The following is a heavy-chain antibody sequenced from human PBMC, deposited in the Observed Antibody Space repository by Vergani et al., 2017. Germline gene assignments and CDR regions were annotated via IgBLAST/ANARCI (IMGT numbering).Heavy chain of an antibody. CDR3: ARAAKGPRRVYYFDY. Sequence: EVQLVESGGGLVQPGGSLRLSCAASGFTFSSYEMNWVRQAPGKGLEWVSYISSSGSTIYYADSVKGRFTISRDNAKNSLYLQMNSLRAEDTAVYYCARAAKGPRRVYYFDYWGQGTLVTVSS. J-gene: IGHJ4*02. CDR2: ISSSGSTI. V-gene: IGHV3-48*03. CDR1: GFTFSSYE.